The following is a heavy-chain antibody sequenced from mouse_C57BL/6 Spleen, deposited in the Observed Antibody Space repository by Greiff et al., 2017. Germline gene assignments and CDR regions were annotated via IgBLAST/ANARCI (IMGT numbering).Heavy chain of an antibody. CDR2: IDPETGGT. V-gene: IGHV1-15*01. CDR1: GYTFTDYE. D-gene: IGHD2-5*01. J-gene: IGHJ3*01. CDR3: TRTYYSNSAWCAY. Sequence: QVQLQQSGAELVRPGASVTLSCKASGYTFTDYEMHWVKQTPVHGLEWIGAIDPETGGTAYNQKFKGKAILTADKSSSTAYMELRSLTSEDSAVYYCTRTYYSNSAWCAYWGQGTLVTVSA.